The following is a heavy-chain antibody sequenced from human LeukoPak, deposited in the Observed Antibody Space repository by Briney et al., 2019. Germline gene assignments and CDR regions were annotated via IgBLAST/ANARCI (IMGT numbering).Heavy chain of an antibody. D-gene: IGHD2-2*01. Sequence: SETLSLTCAVYGGSFSGYYWSWIRQPPGKGLEWIGEINHSGSTNYNPSLESRVTISVDTSKNQFSLKLSSVTAADTAVYYCARSTNRDYWGQGTLVTVSS. J-gene: IGHJ4*02. V-gene: IGHV4-34*01. CDR2: INHSGST. CDR3: ARSTNRDY. CDR1: GGSFSGYY.